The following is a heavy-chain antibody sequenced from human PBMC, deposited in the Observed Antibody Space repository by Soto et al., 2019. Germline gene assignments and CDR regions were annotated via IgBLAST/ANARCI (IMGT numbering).Heavy chain of an antibody. J-gene: IGHJ4*02. V-gene: IGHV1-3*01. D-gene: IGHD2-21*02. Sequence: QVQLVQSGAEAKKPGASVKVSCKASGYTFTSYAMHWVRQAPGQRLEWMGWINAGTGNTKYSQKFQGRVTLTRDTSASTAYMELSSLRSEDTAVYYCARSIVVVTALDYWGQGTLVTVSS. CDR3: ARSIVVVTALDY. CDR1: GYTFTSYA. CDR2: INAGTGNT.